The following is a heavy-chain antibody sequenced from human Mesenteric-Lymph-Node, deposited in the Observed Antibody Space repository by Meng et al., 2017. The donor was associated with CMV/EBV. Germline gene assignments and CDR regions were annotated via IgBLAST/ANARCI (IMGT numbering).Heavy chain of an antibody. CDR3: TRDLVAATAPNN. Sequence: GESLKISCAASGFTFSSYAMTWVRQAPGKGLEWVSTIDATSTWIYYADPVRGRFTISRDNAKNSLFLQMSSLRAEDTALYYCTRDLVAATAPNNWGQGTLVTVSS. CDR1: GFTFSSYA. J-gene: IGHJ4*02. D-gene: IGHD1-26*01. CDR2: IDATSTWI. V-gene: IGHV3-21*01.